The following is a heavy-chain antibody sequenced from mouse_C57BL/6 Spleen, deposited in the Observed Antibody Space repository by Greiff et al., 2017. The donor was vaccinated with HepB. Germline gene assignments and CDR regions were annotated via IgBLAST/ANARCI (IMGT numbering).Heavy chain of an antibody. CDR2: INPGSGGT. CDR1: GYAFTNYL. J-gene: IGHJ1*03. V-gene: IGHV1-54*01. CDR3: ARWGGSSYDWYFGV. Sequence: QVQLKESGAELVRPGTSVKVSCKASGYAFTNYLIEWVKQRPGQGLEWIGVINPGSGGTNYNEKFQGKATLTADKSSSTAYMQLSSLTSEDSAVYFCARWGGSSYDWYFGVWGTGTTVTVSS. D-gene: IGHD1-1*01.